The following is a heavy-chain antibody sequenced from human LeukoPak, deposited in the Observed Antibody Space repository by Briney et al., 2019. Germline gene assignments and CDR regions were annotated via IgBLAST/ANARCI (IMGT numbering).Heavy chain of an antibody. J-gene: IGHJ4*02. CDR2: IYHSGST. V-gene: IGHV4-59*01. CDR3: ARRAGAYSHPYDY. Sequence: SETLSLTCTVSGGSIRSYYWSWIRQPPGKGLEWIGYIYHSGSTNYNPFLKSRISISVDTSKNKFSLKLRSVTAADTAVYYCARRAGAYSHPYDYWGQGTLVTVSS. D-gene: IGHD4/OR15-4a*01. CDR1: GGSIRSYY.